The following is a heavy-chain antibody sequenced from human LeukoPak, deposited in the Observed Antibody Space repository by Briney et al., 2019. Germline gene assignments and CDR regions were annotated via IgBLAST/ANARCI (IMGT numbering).Heavy chain of an antibody. CDR1: GYTFTAYY. CDR2: IIPNNGGT. CDR3: ARDLTIFGYYYMDV. V-gene: IGHV1-2*06. Sequence: ASVKVSCKASGYTFTAYYIHWVRQAPGQGLEWMGRIIPNNGGTNYAQKFQGRVTVTRDTSINTAYMELSSLRSDDTAVYYCARDLTIFGYYYMDVWGKGTTVTVSS. D-gene: IGHD3-3*01. J-gene: IGHJ6*03.